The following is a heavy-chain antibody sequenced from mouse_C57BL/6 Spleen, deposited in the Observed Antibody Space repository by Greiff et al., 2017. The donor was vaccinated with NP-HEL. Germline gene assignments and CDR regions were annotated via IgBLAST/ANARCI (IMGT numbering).Heavy chain of an antibody. Sequence: QVQLQQPGAELVRPGSSVKLSCKASGYTFTSYWMHWVKQRPIQGLEWIGNIDPSDSETHYNQKFKDKATLTVDKSSSTAYMQRSSLTSEDSAVDYCARGVLGYDEDGHPMDYWGQGTSVTVSS. CDR1: GYTFTSYW. CDR2: IDPSDSET. J-gene: IGHJ4*01. V-gene: IGHV1-52*01. D-gene: IGHD2-12*01. CDR3: ARGVLGYDEDGHPMDY.